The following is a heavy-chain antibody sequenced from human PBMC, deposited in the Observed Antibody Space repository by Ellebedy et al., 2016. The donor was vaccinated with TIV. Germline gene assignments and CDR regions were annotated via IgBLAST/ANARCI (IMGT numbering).Heavy chain of an antibody. CDR1: GYTFTSYG. V-gene: IGHV1-18*04. CDR3: ARGDNYYYESRSYYYTY. D-gene: IGHD3-22*01. Sequence: ASVKVSCKASGYTFTSYGISWVRQAPGQGLEWMGWISAYSGYTNYAQKFQGRVNMTRDTSTSTVYMEMSSLRSDDTAVYYCARGDNYYYESRSYYYTYWGQGTLVAVSS. CDR2: ISAYSGYT. J-gene: IGHJ4*02.